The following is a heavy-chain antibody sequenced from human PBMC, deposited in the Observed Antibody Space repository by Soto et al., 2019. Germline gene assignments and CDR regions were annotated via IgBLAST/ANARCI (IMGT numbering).Heavy chain of an antibody. V-gene: IGHV3-23*01. Sequence: GGSLTLSCAASGFTFSNYAMSWVRQAPGKGLEWVSAYCGNGDDTYYADSVKGRFTISRDKSKNILYLQMNSLSAEDTALYYCAKGFTSSCYSYTHFWGQGTLVTV. CDR3: AKGFTSSCYSYTHF. J-gene: IGHJ4*02. CDR2: YCGNGDDT. CDR1: GFTFSNYA. D-gene: IGHD2-15*01.